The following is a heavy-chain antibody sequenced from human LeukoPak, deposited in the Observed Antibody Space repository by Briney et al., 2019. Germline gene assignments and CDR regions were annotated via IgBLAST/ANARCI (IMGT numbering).Heavy chain of an antibody. J-gene: IGHJ3*02. D-gene: IGHD4-17*01. CDR1: GFTFSTYS. V-gene: IGHV3-21*01. CDR3: AGINDYGDRTGAFDI. CDR2: ISSSSSYI. Sequence: GGSLRLSCAASGFTFSTYSMNWVRQAPGKGLEWVSSISSSSSYIHYADSVKGRFTISRDNAKNSLFLQMNSLRAEDTAVYYCAGINDYGDRTGAFDIWGQGTMVTVSS.